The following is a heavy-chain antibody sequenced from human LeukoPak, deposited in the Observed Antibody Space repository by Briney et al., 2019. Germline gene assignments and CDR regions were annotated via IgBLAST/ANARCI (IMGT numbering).Heavy chain of an antibody. J-gene: IGHJ4*02. D-gene: IGHD1-14*01. CDR1: GFTFRTFW. CDR3: ARNHPDHGDDY. V-gene: IGHV3-7*01. CDR2: MNQDGSQT. Sequence: GGSLRLSCAASGFTFRTFWMNWVRQAPGKGLEWVANMNQDGSQTDYLDSVKGRFTTSRDNAKQSMYLQMDSLKVDDTAIYYCARNHPDHGDDYWVQGTLVTVSS.